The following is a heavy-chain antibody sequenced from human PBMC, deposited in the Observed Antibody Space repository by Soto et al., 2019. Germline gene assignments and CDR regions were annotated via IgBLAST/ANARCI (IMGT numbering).Heavy chain of an antibody. CDR2: IYYSGST. V-gene: IGHV4-39*01. Sequence: QLQLQESGPGLVKPSETLSLTCTVSGGSISSSSYYWGWIRQPPGKGLEWIGSIYYSGSTYYNPSLKSRVTISVDTSKNQFSLKLSSVTAADTAVYYCARLGLVTMVRGVISPWGQGTLVTVSS. CDR1: GGSISSSSYY. D-gene: IGHD3-10*01. CDR3: ARLGLVTMVRGVISP. J-gene: IGHJ5*02.